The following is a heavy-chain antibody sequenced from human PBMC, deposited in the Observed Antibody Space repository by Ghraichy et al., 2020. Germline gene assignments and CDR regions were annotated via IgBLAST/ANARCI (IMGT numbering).Heavy chain of an antibody. CDR1: GFTFSSYA. J-gene: IGHJ6*03. D-gene: IGHD3-10*01. Sequence: GGSLRLSCAASGFTFSSYAMSWVRQAPGKGLEWVSALSGSGVSTYYADSVKGRFTISRDNAKNTLFLQMSILRAEETAIYYCAKHPAVGSYYYMDVWGKGTTGTVAS. CDR3: AKHPAVGSYYYMDV. V-gene: IGHV3-23*01. CDR2: LSGSGVST.